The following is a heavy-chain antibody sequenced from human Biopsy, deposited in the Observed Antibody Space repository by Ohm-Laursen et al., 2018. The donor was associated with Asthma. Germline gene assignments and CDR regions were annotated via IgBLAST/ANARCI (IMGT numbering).Heavy chain of an antibody. CDR3: AGFCSGGNCPDH. CDR2: THHRGYT. CDR1: GGSFSSNY. D-gene: IGHD2-15*01. J-gene: IGHJ4*02. Sequence: SETLSLTCAVYGGSFSSNYWSWIRQTPGKGLEWLGDTHHRGYTNYNPSLSSRLTLSVDTSKNQFSLRLTSVIAADKAVYYCAGFCSGGNCPDHWGQGTLVTVSS. V-gene: IGHV4-34*01.